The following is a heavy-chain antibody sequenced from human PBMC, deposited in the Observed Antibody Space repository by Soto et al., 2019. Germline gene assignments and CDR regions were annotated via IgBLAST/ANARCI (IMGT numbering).Heavy chain of an antibody. CDR3: ARIAANVFYYYAMDV. J-gene: IGHJ6*02. Sequence: TGGSLRLSCAASGFTFSSYEINWVRQVPGKGLEWVSYISSSGSTIYYADSVKGRFTISRDNAKNSLYLQMNSLRAEDTAVYYCARIAANVFYYYAMDVWGQGTTVTVSS. CDR2: ISSSGSTI. V-gene: IGHV3-48*03. CDR1: GFTFSSYE. D-gene: IGHD6-25*01.